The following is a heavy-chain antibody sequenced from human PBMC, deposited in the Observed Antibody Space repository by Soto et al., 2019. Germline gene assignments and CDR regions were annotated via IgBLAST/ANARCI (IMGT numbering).Heavy chain of an antibody. CDR1: GFSISSGFY. Sequence: SETLSLTCAVSGFSISSGFYWCWIRQPPGKGLEWIGNIYRSVSTYYNPSLKSRVTISVDTSKNQFSLKLSSVTAADTAVYYCARDFYGDSAAYYSGMDVWGQGTTVTVSS. CDR3: ARDFYGDSAAYYSGMDV. D-gene: IGHD4-17*01. V-gene: IGHV4-38-2*01. J-gene: IGHJ6*02. CDR2: IYRSVST.